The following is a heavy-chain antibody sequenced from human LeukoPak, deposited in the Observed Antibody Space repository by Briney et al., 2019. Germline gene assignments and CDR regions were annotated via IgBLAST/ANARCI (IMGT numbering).Heavy chain of an antibody. CDR2: INHSGST. CDR3: ARATTILGIDY. CDR1: GGSFSGYY. J-gene: IGHJ4*02. Sequence: PSETLSLTCAVYGGSFSGYYWSWIRQPPGKGLEWIGEINHSGSTNYNPSLKSRVTISVDTSKNQFSPKLSSVTAADTAVYYCARATTILGIDYWGQGTLVTVSS. D-gene: IGHD1-26*01. V-gene: IGHV4-34*01.